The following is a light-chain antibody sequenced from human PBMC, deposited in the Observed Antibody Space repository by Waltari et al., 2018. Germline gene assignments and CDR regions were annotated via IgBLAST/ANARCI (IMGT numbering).Light chain of an antibody. J-gene: IGLJ3*02. Sequence: QSVLTQPPSASGTPGQRVPISCSGSTSNIGSHTVNWYQQLPGTAPKLPSFSNNRRPAGVPDRCSGSRSGTSASRAISGLQSEDEADYYCAAWDDSLNGWVFGGGTKLTVL. V-gene: IGLV1-44*01. CDR2: SNN. CDR3: AAWDDSLNGWV. CDR1: TSNIGSHT.